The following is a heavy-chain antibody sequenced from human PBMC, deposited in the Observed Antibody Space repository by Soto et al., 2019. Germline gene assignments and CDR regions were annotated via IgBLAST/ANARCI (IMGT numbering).Heavy chain of an antibody. V-gene: IGHV1-69*08. J-gene: IGHJ6*02. CDR2: IIPILGIA. CDR1: GGTFSSYT. CDR3: ARDHPSVVVAAFYGMDV. Sequence: QVQLVQSGAEVKKPGSSVKVSCKASGGTFSSYTISWVRQAPGQGLEWMGRIIPILGIANYAQKFQGRVTITADKSTSTAYMELSSLRSEDTAVYYCARDHPSVVVAAFYGMDVWGQGTTVTVSS. D-gene: IGHD2-15*01.